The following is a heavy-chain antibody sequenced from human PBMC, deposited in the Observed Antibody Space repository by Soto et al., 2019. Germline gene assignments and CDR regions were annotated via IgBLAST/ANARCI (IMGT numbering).Heavy chain of an antibody. Sequence: EVQLVESGGGLVQPGRSLRLSCAGSGFTFDDYAMHWVREAPGKGLEWVSGISWNSGSIGYADSVKGRFTISRDNAKNSLYLQMSSLRAEDTALYYCAKASRGYSSSWTDYWGQGTLVTVSS. CDR2: ISWNSGSI. V-gene: IGHV3-9*01. CDR1: GFTFDDYA. CDR3: AKASRGYSSSWTDY. D-gene: IGHD6-13*01. J-gene: IGHJ4*02.